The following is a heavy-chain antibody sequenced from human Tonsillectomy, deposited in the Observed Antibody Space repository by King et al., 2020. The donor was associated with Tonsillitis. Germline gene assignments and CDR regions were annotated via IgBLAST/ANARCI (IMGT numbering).Heavy chain of an antibody. CDR2: INHSGST. CDR3: ARGKDDFWSGYYRNYYYYYMDV. CDR1: GGSFSGYY. Sequence: VQLQQWGAGLLKPSETQSLTCAVYGGSFSGYYWSWIRQPPGKGLEWIGEINHSGSTNYNPSLKSRVTISVDTSKNQFSLKLSSVTAADTAVYYCARGKDDFWSGYYRNYYYYYMDVWGKGTTVTVSS. D-gene: IGHD3-3*01. J-gene: IGHJ6*03. V-gene: IGHV4-34*01.